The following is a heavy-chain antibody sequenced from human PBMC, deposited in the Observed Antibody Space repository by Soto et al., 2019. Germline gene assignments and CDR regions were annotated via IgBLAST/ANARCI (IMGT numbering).Heavy chain of an antibody. V-gene: IGHV4-4*07. CDR1: GGSINTFY. CDR3: AREGSYSAYNFAHGIQLWSFDF. D-gene: IGHD5-12*01. Sequence: SETLSLTCTVSGGSINTFYWSWVRQPAGKGLEWIGRIFSSGSTSFNPSLESRVAMSVDTSKNHFSLNLSSVTAADMAVYYCAREGSYSAYNFAHGIQLWSFDFWGQGALVTAPQ. J-gene: IGHJ4*02. CDR2: IFSSGST.